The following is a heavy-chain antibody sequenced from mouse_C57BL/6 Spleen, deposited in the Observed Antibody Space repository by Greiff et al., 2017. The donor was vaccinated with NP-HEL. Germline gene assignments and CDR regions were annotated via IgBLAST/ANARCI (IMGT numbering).Heavy chain of an antibody. J-gene: IGHJ2*01. Sequence: EVKVEESGGGLVKPGGSLKLSCAASGFTFSDYGMHWVRQAPEKGLEWVAYISSGSSTIYYADTVKGRFTISRDNAKNTLFLQMTSLRSEGTAMYYCARRGYYGSRVYFDYWGQGTTLTVSS. CDR1: GFTFSDYG. D-gene: IGHD1-1*01. CDR2: ISSGSSTI. CDR3: ARRGYYGSRVYFDY. V-gene: IGHV5-17*01.